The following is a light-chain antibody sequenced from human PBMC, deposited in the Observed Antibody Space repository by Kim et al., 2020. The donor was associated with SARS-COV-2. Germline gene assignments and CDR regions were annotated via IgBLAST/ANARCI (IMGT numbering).Light chain of an antibody. CDR2: QDS. CDR3: QAWGTSAVV. CDR1: RLGDQY. J-gene: IGLJ3*02. Sequence: GSPGQTDRITCSADRLGDQYVSWYQQKPGQSPVVVIYQDSKRPSGIPERFSGSNSGNTATLTISGTQAMDEADYYCQAWGTSAVVFGGGTQLTVL. V-gene: IGLV3-1*01.